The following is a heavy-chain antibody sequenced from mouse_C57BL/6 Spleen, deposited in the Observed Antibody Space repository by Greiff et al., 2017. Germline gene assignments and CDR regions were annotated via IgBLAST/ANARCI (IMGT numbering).Heavy chain of an antibody. CDR2: IHPNSGST. V-gene: IGHV1-64*01. J-gene: IGHJ4*01. D-gene: IGHD3-2*02. CDR3: AREVSSSGYDAIDY. Sequence: QVQLQQPGAELVKPGASVKLSCKASGYTFTSYWMHWVKQRPGQGLEWIGMIHPNSGSTNYNEKFKSKATLTVDKSSSTAYMQLSSLTSEDSAVYYCAREVSSSGYDAIDYWGQRTSVTVSS. CDR1: GYTFTSYW.